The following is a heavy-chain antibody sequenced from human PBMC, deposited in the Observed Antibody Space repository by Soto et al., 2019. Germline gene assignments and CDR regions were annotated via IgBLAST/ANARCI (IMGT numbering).Heavy chain of an antibody. CDR2: INHSGST. CDR3: ARGSHLAITMVRGVREARFDY. J-gene: IGHJ4*02. Sequence: SETQSLTCGVYGGSFGDYDWSWIRQPPGKGLEWIGEINHSGSTNCNPSLKSRVTISVDTSKNQFSLKLSSVTAADTAVYYCARGSHLAITMVRGVREARFDYWAREPWSPSPQ. D-gene: IGHD3-10*01. CDR1: GGSFGDYD. V-gene: IGHV4-34*01.